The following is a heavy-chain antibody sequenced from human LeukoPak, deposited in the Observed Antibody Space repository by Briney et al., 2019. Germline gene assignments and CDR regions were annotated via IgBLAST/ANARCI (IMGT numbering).Heavy chain of an antibody. CDR2: INAGNDNT. D-gene: IGHD6-19*01. V-gene: IGHV1-3*01. CDR3: ARGIAVAGSQDFDY. Sequence: GASVKVSCKASGYTFTTNAMHWVRQAPGQRLEWMGWINAGNDNTKYSQKFQGRVTITRDTSASTVYMELSSLKSEDTAVYYCARGIAVAGSQDFDYWGQGTLVTVSS. CDR1: GYTFTTNA. J-gene: IGHJ4*02.